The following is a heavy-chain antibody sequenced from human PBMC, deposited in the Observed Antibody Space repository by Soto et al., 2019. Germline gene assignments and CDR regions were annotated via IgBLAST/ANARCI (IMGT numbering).Heavy chain of an antibody. V-gene: IGHV3-21*01. J-gene: IGHJ6*02. CDR3: AGDTVVVAATRYYYYGMDV. CDR2: ISSSSSYI. CDR1: GFTFSSYS. Sequence: PGGSLRLSCAASGFTFSSYSMNWVRQAPGKGLEWVSSISSSSSYIYYADSVKGRFTISRDNAKNSLYLQMNSLRAEDTAVYYCAGDTVVVAATRYYYYGMDVWGQGTTVTVSS. D-gene: IGHD2-15*01.